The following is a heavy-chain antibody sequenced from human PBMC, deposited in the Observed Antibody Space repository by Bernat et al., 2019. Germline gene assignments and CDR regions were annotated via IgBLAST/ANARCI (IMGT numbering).Heavy chain of an antibody. CDR1: GFTFSSYW. Sequence: EVQLVESGGGLVQPGGSLRLSCAASGFTFSSYWMSWVRQAPGKGLEWVANIKQDGSEKYYVDSVKGRFTISRDNAKNSLYLQMNSLRAEDTAVYYCASELRQGDFWSGYYSPYYFDYWGQGTLVTVSS. CDR3: ASELRQGDFWSGYYSPYYFDY. CDR2: IKQDGSEK. D-gene: IGHD3-3*01. V-gene: IGHV3-7*03. J-gene: IGHJ4*02.